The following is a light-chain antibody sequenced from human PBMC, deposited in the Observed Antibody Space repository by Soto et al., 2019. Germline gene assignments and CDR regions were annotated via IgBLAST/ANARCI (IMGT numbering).Light chain of an antibody. V-gene: IGKV1-5*01. J-gene: IGKJ1*01. CDR1: QSVSGW. CDR3: QQYNTFWT. Sequence: DIQVTPSPSTLSGSVVDRVTITCRASQSVSGWLAWYQQKPGEAPKLLIYDASALPRGVPSRFSGSGSGTEFTLTVSSLQPDDFATYYCQQYNTFWTFGQGTKVDIK. CDR2: DAS.